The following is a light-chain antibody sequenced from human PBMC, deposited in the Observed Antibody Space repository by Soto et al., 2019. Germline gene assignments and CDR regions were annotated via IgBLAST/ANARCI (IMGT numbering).Light chain of an antibody. CDR3: QHYGSSPLT. Sequence: DTVLTQSPGTLSLSPGERATLSCRASQSVSSNYLAWYQQKPGQAPRLLISGASTRATGITDRFSGSGSGTDFTLTISRLEPEDFAVYYCQHYGSSPLTFGGGTKVEIK. J-gene: IGKJ4*01. CDR1: QSVSSNY. V-gene: IGKV3-20*01. CDR2: GAS.